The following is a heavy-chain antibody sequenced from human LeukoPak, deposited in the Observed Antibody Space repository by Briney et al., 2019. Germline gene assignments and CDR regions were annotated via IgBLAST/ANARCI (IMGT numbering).Heavy chain of an antibody. J-gene: IGHJ6*03. CDR2: IYYSGST. CDR1: GGSISSSSYY. V-gene: IGHV4-39*01. Sequence: PSETLSLTCTVSGGSISSSSYYWGWIRQPPGKGLEWIGSIYYSGSTYYNPSLKSRVTISVDTSKNQFSLKLSSVTAADTAVYYCARQTGIPYYYYYYMDVWAKGPRSPSP. CDR3: ARQTGIPYYYYYYMDV. D-gene: IGHD7-27*01.